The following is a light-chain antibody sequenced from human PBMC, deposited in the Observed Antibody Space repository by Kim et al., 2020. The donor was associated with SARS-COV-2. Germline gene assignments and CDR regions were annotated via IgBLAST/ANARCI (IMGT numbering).Light chain of an antibody. CDR1: SFDVGGYNF. CDR2: DVS. CDR3: SSYTSSDTLV. V-gene: IGLV2-14*03. Sequence: GQSITISCTATSFDVGGYNFVSWYQEHPGKAPKLMIYDVSNRPSGVSNRFSGSKSGNTASLTISGLQAEDEADYYCSSYTSSDTLVFGGGTQLTVL. J-gene: IGLJ3*02.